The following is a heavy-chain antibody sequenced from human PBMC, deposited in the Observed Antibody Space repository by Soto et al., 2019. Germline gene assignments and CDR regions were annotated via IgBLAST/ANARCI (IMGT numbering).Heavy chain of an antibody. J-gene: IGHJ2*01. CDR2: IYWDDDK. Sequence: QITLKESGPTLVKPPQTLTLTCTFSGFSLSTSGVGVGWIRQPPGKALEWLALIYWDDDKRYSPSLKSRLTITKDTSKNQVVLTMTNMDPVDTATYYCAHRRKCMLCPEDFWYFDLWGRGTLVTVSS. D-gene: IGHD2-8*01. V-gene: IGHV2-5*02. CDR3: AHRRKCMLCPEDFWYFDL. CDR1: GFSLSTSGVG.